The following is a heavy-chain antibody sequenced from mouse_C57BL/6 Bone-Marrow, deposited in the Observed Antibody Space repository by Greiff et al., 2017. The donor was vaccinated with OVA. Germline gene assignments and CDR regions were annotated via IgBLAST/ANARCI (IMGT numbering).Heavy chain of an antibody. J-gene: IGHJ1*03. D-gene: IGHD6-5*01. CDR2: IDPSDSYT. Sequence: VQLQQPGAELVRPGTSVKLSCKASGYTFTSYWMHWVKQRPGQGLEWIGVIDPSDSYTNYNQKFKGKATLTVDTSSNTAYMQLSSLTSEDSAVYYCARPIWYFDVWGTGTTVTVSS. CDR1: GYTFTSYW. V-gene: IGHV1-59*01. CDR3: ARPIWYFDV.